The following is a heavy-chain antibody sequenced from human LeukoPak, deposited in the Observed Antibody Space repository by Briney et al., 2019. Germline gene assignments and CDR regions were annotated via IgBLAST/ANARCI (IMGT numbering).Heavy chain of an antibody. Sequence: GGSLRLSCAASGFTFSSYSMNWVRQAPGKGLEWVAVIWHDGDNRHYTDSVKGRFTISRDNSKNTLYLQMNSLRAEDTAVHYCARDHGKDAPMDVWGQGTTVTVSS. V-gene: IGHV3-33*08. CDR3: ARDHGKDAPMDV. CDR1: GFTFSSYS. CDR2: IWHDGDNR. J-gene: IGHJ6*02.